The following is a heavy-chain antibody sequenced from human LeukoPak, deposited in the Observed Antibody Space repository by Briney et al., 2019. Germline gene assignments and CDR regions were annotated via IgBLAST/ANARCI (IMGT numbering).Heavy chain of an antibody. D-gene: IGHD6-19*01. CDR1: GITFRSYG. V-gene: IGHV3-30*18. J-gene: IGHJ4*02. CDR2: ISYDGSNK. CDR3: AKDTSSGLDY. Sequence: GGSLRLSCAASGITFRSYGMHWVRQAPGKGLGWVAVISYDGSNKYYADSVKGRSTISRDNSKNTLYLQMNSLRAEDTAVYYCAKDTSSGLDYWGQGTLVTVSS.